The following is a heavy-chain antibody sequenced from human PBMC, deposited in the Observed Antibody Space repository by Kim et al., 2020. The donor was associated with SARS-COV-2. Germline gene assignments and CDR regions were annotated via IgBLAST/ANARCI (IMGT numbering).Heavy chain of an antibody. CDR1: GFTFSNAW. Sequence: GGSLRLSCAASGFTFSNAWMSWVRQAPGKGLEWVGRIKSKTDGGTTDYAAPVKGRFTISRDDSKNTLYLQMNSLKTEDTAVYYCTTELPYDYVWGSYRYRINYFDSWGQGTLVTVSS. V-gene: IGHV3-15*01. CDR2: IKSKTDGGTT. J-gene: IGHJ4*02. CDR3: TTELPYDYVWGSYRYRINYFDS. D-gene: IGHD3-16*02.